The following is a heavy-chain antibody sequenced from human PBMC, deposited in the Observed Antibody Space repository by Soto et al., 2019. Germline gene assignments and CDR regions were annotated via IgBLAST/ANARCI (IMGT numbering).Heavy chain of an antibody. J-gene: IGHJ6*02. Sequence: EVQLVESGGGLFNPGGPRGPPCPASGLPFGGNWMSWVRQAPGKGLEWVANIKQDGSEQFYVDSVKGRFTISRDNAKNSLYLQMNSLRAEDTAVYYCAREAVWGQGTTVTVSS. CDR2: IKQDGSEQ. CDR1: GLPFGGNW. V-gene: IGHV3-7*05. CDR3: AREAV.